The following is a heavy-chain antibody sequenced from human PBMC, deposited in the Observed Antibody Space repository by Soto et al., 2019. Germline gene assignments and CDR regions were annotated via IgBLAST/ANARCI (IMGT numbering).Heavy chain of an antibody. J-gene: IGHJ4*02. CDR2: IWYDGSNK. D-gene: IGHD3-16*02. CDR1: GSTFSNYG. CDR3: ARDLSGPLDY. Sequence: GGSLRLSCAASGSTFSNYGMHWVRQAPGKGLEWVALIWYDGSNKYYADSVKGRFTISRDTSKNTLYLQMNSLRAEDTAVYYCARDLSGPLDYWGQGTPVTVSS. V-gene: IGHV3-33*01.